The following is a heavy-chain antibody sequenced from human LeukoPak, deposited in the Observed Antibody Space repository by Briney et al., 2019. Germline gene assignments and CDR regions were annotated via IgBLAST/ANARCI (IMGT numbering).Heavy chain of an antibody. J-gene: IGHJ4*02. V-gene: IGHV4-59*08. CDR2: IYYSGST. CDR3: ARLRPGRAAAGRGVDY. CDR1: GGSISSYY. D-gene: IGHD6-13*01. Sequence: SGTLSLTCTVSGGSISSYYWSWIRQPPGKGLEWIGYIYYSGSTNYNPSLKSRVTISVDTSKNQFSLKLSSVTAADTAVYYCARLRPGRAAAGRGVDYWGQGTLVTVSS.